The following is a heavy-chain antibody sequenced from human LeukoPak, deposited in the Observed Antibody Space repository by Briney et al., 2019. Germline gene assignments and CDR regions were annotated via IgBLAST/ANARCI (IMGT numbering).Heavy chain of an antibody. CDR3: ARVLSGSWDWFDP. V-gene: IGHV3-7*01. D-gene: IGHD3-22*01. Sequence: PGGSPRLSCAASGFTFSSYWMSWVRQAPGKGLEWVASIKQDGSEKHYVDSVKGRLTISRDNAKNSLYLQMNSLRAEDTAVYYCARVLSGSWDWFDPWGQGTLVTVSS. CDR1: GFTFSSYW. CDR2: IKQDGSEK. J-gene: IGHJ5*02.